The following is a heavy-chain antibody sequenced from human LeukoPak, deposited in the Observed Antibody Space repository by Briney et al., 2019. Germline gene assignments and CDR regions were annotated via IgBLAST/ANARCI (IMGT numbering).Heavy chain of an antibody. Sequence: GGSLRLSCAASGFTVSSNYMSWVRQAPGKELEWVSVIYSGGSTYYADSVKGRFTISRNNSKSTLYLEMNSLRAEDTAVYYCASGYDSSGEQYDYWGQGTLVTVSS. CDR2: IYSGGST. D-gene: IGHD3-22*01. J-gene: IGHJ4*02. CDR3: ASGYDSSGEQYDY. CDR1: GFTVSSNY. V-gene: IGHV3-53*01.